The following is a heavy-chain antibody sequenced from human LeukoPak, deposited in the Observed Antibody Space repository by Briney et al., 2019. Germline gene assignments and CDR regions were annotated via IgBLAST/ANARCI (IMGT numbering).Heavy chain of an antibody. CDR1: GGSISSSDYY. J-gene: IGHJ4*02. D-gene: IGHD6-19*01. CDR2: MFYNGAT. V-gene: IGHV4-39*07. CDR3: AREARFALPVVGSGDY. Sequence: SETLSLTCSGSGGSISSSDYYWGWIRQPPGKGLEWIGTMFYNGATKSNPSLSSRVTMSIDTSKNQFSLKLRSVTAADTAVYYCAREARFALPVVGSGDYWGQGTLVTVSS.